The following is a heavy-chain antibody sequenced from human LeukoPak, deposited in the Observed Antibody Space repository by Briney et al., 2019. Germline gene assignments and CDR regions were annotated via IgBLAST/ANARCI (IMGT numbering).Heavy chain of an antibody. V-gene: IGHV3-30-3*01. D-gene: IGHD2-2*01. J-gene: IGHJ4*02. CDR3: AMYCSSTSCYLHY. CDR2: ISYDGSNK. Sequence: PGRSLRLSCAASGFTFSSYAMHWVRQAPGKGLEWVAVISYDGSNKYYADSVKGRFTISRDNSKNTLYLQMNSLRAEDTAVYYCAMYCSSTSCYLHYWGQGTLVTVSS. CDR1: GFTFSSYA.